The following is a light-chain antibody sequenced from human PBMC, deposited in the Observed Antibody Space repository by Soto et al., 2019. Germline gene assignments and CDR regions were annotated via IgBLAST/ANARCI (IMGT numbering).Light chain of an antibody. CDR1: SSDVGGYNY. V-gene: IGLV2-14*03. CDR2: DVS. J-gene: IGLJ1*01. Sequence: QSALTQPASVSGSPGQSITISCTGTSSDVGGYNYVSWYQQHPGKAPKLMIYDVSDRPSGISNRFSASKSGNTASLTISGLQAEDEADYYCCSYTSSSTPWFFGTGTKVTVL. CDR3: CSYTSSSTPWF.